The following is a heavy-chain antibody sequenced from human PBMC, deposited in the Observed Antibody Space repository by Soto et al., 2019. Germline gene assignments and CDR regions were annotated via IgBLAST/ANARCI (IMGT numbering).Heavy chain of an antibody. CDR2: IYYSGST. J-gene: IGHJ6*02. CDR1: GGSISSGGYY. D-gene: IGHD3-3*01. V-gene: IGHV4-31*03. Sequence: SETLSLTCTVSGGSISSGGYYWSWIRQHPGKGLEWIGYIYYSGSTYYNPSLKSRVTISVDPSKNQFSLKLSSVTAADTAVYYCARDLGRITIFGVVSYGMDVWGQGTTVTVSS. CDR3: ARDLGRITIFGVVSYGMDV.